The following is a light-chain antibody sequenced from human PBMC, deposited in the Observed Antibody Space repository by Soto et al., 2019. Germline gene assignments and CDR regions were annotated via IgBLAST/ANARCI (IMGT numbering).Light chain of an antibody. CDR1: QRISSY. J-gene: IGKJ1*01. CDR2: AAS. Sequence: DIQMTQSPSSLSASVGDRVTITCRASQRISSYLHWYRQKKGKAPKILIYAASSLQSGVPSRFSCSVSGTDFTLTISSLQPYDFATCYCQQSYSTPPWTVGQGTKVHIK. V-gene: IGKV1-39*01. CDR3: QQSYSTPPWT.